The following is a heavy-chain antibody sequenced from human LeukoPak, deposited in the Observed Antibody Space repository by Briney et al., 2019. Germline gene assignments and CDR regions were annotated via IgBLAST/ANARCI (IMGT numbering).Heavy chain of an antibody. V-gene: IGHV3-23*01. CDR3: VRRGDASSGWGDHDH. CDR1: GFTFNRNA. CDR2: IGGSGDKT. Sequence: GGSLRLSCAASGFTFNRNAISWVRQAPGKGLEWVSTIGGSGDKTFYADSVKGRFTISRDNSKNMLHLQMSSLTGEDTALYYCVRRGDASSGWGDHDHWGQGALVTVSS. J-gene: IGHJ4*02. D-gene: IGHD6-19*01.